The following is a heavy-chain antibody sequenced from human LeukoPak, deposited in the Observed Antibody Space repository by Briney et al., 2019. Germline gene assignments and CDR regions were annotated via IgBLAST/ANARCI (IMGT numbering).Heavy chain of an antibody. CDR2: IIPILGIA. Sequence: GASVKVSCNASRGTFSSYTISWVRQAPGQGLEWMGRIIPILGIANYAQKFQGRVTITADKSTSTAYMELSSLRSEDTAVYYCARDFGMGVLSFDYWGQGTLVTVSS. V-gene: IGHV1-69*04. CDR3: ARDFGMGVLSFDY. CDR1: RGTFSSYT. D-gene: IGHD3-16*01. J-gene: IGHJ4*02.